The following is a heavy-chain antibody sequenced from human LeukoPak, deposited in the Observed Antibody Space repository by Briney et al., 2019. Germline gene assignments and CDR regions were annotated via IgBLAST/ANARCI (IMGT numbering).Heavy chain of an antibody. V-gene: IGHV1-2*02. D-gene: IGHD2-21*02. CDR2: INPNSGGT. Sequence: ASVKVSCKASGYTFTGYYMHWVRQAPGQGLEWMGWINPNSGGTNYAQKFQGRVTMTRDTSISTAYMELSRLRSDDTAVYYCARVGGIVVVTAMVCDPWGQGTLVTVSS. J-gene: IGHJ5*02. CDR3: ARVGGIVVVTAMVCDP. CDR1: GYTFTGYY.